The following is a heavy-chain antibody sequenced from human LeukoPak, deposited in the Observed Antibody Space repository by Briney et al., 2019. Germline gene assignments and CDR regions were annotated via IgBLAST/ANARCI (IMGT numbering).Heavy chain of an antibody. D-gene: IGHD3-10*01. CDR2: IYYSGST. Sequence: SQTQSLTCTLSGGSISSGDYYWSWIRQPPGKGLEWIGYIYYSGSTYYNPSLKSRVTISVDTSKNQFSLKLSSVTAADTAVYYCAPGSGSYFFDYWGQGTLVTVSS. J-gene: IGHJ4*02. V-gene: IGHV4-30-4*01. CDR1: GGSISSGDYY. CDR3: APGSGSYFFDY.